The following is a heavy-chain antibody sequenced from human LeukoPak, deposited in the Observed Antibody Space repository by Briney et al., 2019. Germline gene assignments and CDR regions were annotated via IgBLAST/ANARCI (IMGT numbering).Heavy chain of an antibody. D-gene: IGHD4/OR15-4a*01. V-gene: IGHV3-66*01. CDR2: IYSGSST. CDR1: GLTVSSNY. J-gene: IGHJ3*02. Sequence: GGSLRLSCAASGLTVSSNYMSWVRQAPGKGLEWVSLIYSGSSTYYADSVKGRFTISRDNSKNTLYLQMSSLRAEDTAVYYCVKESGFMVAPNSAFDIWGQGTMVTVSS. CDR3: VKESGFMVAPNSAFDI.